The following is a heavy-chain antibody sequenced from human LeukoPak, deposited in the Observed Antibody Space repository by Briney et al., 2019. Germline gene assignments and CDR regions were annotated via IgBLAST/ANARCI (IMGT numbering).Heavy chain of an antibody. J-gene: IGHJ3*02. D-gene: IGHD3-22*01. CDR3: ATHFDSSGPDAFDI. CDR2: INPNSGGT. CDR1: GYTFTDFY. Sequence: GASVKVSCKASGYTFTDFYMLWVRQAPGQGLEWMGWINPNSGGTDYAQKFQGRVTMTEDTSTDTAYMELSSLRSEDTAVYYCATHFDSSGPDAFDIWGQGTMVTVSS. V-gene: IGHV1-2*02.